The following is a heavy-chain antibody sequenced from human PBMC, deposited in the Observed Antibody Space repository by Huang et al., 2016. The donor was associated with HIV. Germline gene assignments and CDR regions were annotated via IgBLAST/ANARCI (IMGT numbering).Heavy chain of an antibody. CDR1: GYIFTSYA. V-gene: IGHV1-3*01. Sequence: QVQLVQSGAEVKKPGASVKVSCKASGYIFTSYAIHWVREAPGQGLEWMGGINGGNGKTEYSQKVQGRVTITRESSASTAYMELSSLRSEDTAVYYCAKDRKRYDFWSGYLGHWGQGTLVTVSS. J-gene: IGHJ4*02. D-gene: IGHD3-3*01. CDR3: AKDRKRYDFWSGYLGH. CDR2: INGGNGKT.